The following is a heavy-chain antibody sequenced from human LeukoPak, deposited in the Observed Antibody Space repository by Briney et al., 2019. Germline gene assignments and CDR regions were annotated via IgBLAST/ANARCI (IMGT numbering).Heavy chain of an antibody. CDR2: ISSAAGTI. CDR1: GFAFCSYE. Sequence: PGGSLRLSCAASGFAFCSYEVNWGRQAPGKGLEWVSYISSAAGTIYYADSVKGRFTISRDNTKNSLYLQMSSLRAEDTAVYYCASFVDYWGQGTLVTVSS. D-gene: IGHD2-21*01. J-gene: IGHJ4*02. V-gene: IGHV3-48*03. CDR3: ASFVDY.